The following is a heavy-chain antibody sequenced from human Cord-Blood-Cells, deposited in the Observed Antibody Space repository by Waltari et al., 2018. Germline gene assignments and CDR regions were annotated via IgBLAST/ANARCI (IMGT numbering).Heavy chain of an antibody. D-gene: IGHD3-3*01. Sequence: QLQLQESGPGLVKPSETLSLTCTVSGGSISSSSYYWGWIRQPPGKGLEWIGSIYYSGSTYYNPSRKSRVTISVDTSKNQFSLKLSSVTAADTAVYYCARHTGGYDFWSGYYAFDIWGQGTMVTVSS. CDR3: ARHTGGYDFWSGYYAFDI. CDR2: IYYSGST. CDR1: GGSISSSSYY. J-gene: IGHJ3*02. V-gene: IGHV4-39*01.